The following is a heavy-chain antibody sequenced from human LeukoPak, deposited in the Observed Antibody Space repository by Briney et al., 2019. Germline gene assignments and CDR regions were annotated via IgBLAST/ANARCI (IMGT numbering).Heavy chain of an antibody. Sequence: VASVKVFCKVSGYTLTELSMHWVRQAPGKGLEWMGGFDPEDGETIYAQKFQGRVTMTEDTSTDTAYMELSSLRSEDTAVYYCATVRRRLLIFDYWGQGTLVTVSS. CDR3: ATVRRRLLIFDY. D-gene: IGHD3-9*01. V-gene: IGHV1-24*01. CDR2: FDPEDGET. CDR1: GYTLTELS. J-gene: IGHJ4*02.